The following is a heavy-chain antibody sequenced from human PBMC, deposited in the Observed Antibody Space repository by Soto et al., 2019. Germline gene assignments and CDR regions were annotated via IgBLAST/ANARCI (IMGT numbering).Heavy chain of an antibody. CDR3: ARFTPTYCTGGSCYLDY. J-gene: IGHJ4*02. Sequence: GASVKVSCKASGYTFTGYYMHWVRQAPGQGLEWMGWINPNSGGTNYAQKFQGRVTRTRDTSISTAYMELSRLRSDDTAVYYCARFTPTYCTGGSCYLDYWGQGTLVTVSA. D-gene: IGHD2-15*01. CDR2: INPNSGGT. V-gene: IGHV1-2*02. CDR1: GYTFTGYY.